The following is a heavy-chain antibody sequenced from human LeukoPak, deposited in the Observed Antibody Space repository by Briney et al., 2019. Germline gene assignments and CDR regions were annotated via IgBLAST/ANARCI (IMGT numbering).Heavy chain of an antibody. CDR2: INPSGGST. V-gene: IGHV1-46*01. D-gene: IGHD2-2*01. Sequence: ASVKVSCKASGYTFTSYYMHWVRQAPGQGLEWMGIINPSGGSTSYAQKFQGRVTMTRDTSTSTVYMELSSLRSEDTAVYYCAREIVVVTAGVLINFLLYYGKGGLGQRATVT. CDR3: AREIVVVTAGVLINFLLYYGKGG. J-gene: IGHJ6*02. CDR1: GYTFTSYY.